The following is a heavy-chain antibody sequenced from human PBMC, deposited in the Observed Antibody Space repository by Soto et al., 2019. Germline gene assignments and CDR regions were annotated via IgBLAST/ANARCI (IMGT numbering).Heavy chain of an antibody. V-gene: IGHV3-23*01. J-gene: IGHJ4*02. Sequence: WGSLLLSSATSGFTFNNYAMSWVRQAPGKGLDWVPAIRGSGGGTYYADSVKGRFTISRDISKNTLYLQMNSLRAEDTAVYYCAKAPQDYWGQGTMFTVSS. CDR3: AKAPQDY. CDR2: IRGSGGGT. CDR1: GFTFNNYA.